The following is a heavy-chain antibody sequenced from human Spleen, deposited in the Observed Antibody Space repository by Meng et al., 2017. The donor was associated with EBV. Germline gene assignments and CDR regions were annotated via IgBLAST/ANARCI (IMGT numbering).Heavy chain of an antibody. Sequence: HITLTDSGPTLFKPTQTLTLACTFSGFSLTTSGVCVGWIRQPPGKALEWLALIYWDDEKRYIPSLESRLTITQDTSINQVVLTMTNMDPVDTGTYYCAHSYWDSSWKKNFFDYWGQGTLVTVSS. CDR3: AHSYWDSSWKKNFFDY. V-gene: IGHV2-5*02. J-gene: IGHJ4*02. D-gene: IGHD6-13*01. CDR1: GFSLTTSGVC. CDR2: IYWDDEK.